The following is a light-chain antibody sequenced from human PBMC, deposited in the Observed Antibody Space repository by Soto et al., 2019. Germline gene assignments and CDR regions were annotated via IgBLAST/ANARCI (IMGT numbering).Light chain of an antibody. CDR2: DAS. CDR1: QSVSGN. V-gene: IGKV3-11*01. Sequence: IVLTQSPATLSVSPGERATLSCRASQSVSGNLAWYQQKPGQAPRLLIYDASNRATGIPARFSGSGSGTDFTLTISSLEPEDFAVYYCQQRSNWPATFGQGTRLEIK. CDR3: QQRSNWPAT. J-gene: IGKJ5*01.